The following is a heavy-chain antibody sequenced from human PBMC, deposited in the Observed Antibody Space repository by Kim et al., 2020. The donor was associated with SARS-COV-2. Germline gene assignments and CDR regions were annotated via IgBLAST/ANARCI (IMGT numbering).Heavy chain of an antibody. CDR3: VHHRSGRLRYFDWSDY. D-gene: IGHD3-9*01. Sequence: SVKVSCKASGGTFSSYAISWVRQAPGQGLEWMGGIIPIFGTANYAQKFQGRVTITADESTSTAYMELSSLRSEDTAVYYCVHHRSGRLRYFDWSDYWGQGTLVTVSS. J-gene: IGHJ4*02. CDR2: IIPIFGTA. CDR1: GGTFSSYA. V-gene: IGHV1-69*13.